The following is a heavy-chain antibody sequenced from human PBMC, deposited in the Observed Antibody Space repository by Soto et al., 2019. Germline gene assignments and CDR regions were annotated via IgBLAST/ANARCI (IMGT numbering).Heavy chain of an antibody. CDR2: ISGSGGST. Sequence: GGSLRLSCAASGFTFSSYAMSWVRQAPGKGLEWVSAISGSGGSTYYADSVKGRFTISRDNSKNTLYLQMNSLRAEDTAVYYCAKVLGYCSGGSCYYYYYYGMDVWGQGTTVTVSS. V-gene: IGHV3-23*01. J-gene: IGHJ6*02. CDR1: GFTFSSYA. CDR3: AKVLGYCSGGSCYYYYYYGMDV. D-gene: IGHD2-15*01.